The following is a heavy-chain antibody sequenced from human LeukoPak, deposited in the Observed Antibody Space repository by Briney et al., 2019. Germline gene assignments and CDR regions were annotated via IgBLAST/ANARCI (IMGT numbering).Heavy chain of an antibody. Sequence: SETLSLTCTVSGGSISSYYWSWIRQPAGKGLEWIRRIYTSGSTNYNPSLKSRVTMSVDTSKNQFSLKLSSVTAADTAVYYCARERITGTTLRRGWFDPWGQGTLVTVSS. D-gene: IGHD1-7*01. CDR1: GGSISSYY. J-gene: IGHJ5*02. CDR2: IYTSGST. CDR3: ARERITGTTLRRGWFDP. V-gene: IGHV4-4*07.